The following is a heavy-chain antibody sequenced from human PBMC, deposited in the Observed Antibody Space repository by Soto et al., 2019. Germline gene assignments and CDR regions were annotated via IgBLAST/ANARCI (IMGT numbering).Heavy chain of an antibody. CDR3: ARDNWNSD. CDR1: GFTFSNYW. Sequence: GGSLRLSCVASGFTFSNYWMHWVRQAPGKGLVWVSRISTDESSTNYADSVTGRFTISRDNAMNTLYLQMNSLRAEDTAVYYCARDNWNSDWGQGTRVTVAS. J-gene: IGHJ4*02. CDR2: ISTDESST. V-gene: IGHV3-74*01. D-gene: IGHD1-7*01.